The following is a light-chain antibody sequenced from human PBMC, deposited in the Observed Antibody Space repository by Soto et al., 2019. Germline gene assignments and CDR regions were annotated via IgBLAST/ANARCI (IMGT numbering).Light chain of an antibody. CDR3: QSYDSSLSRRWV. Sequence: QSVLTQPPSVSGTPGQSVTISCTGSSSNIGAGYPVHWYQRLPGTAPKRLVSTNRPSGVPDRFSASKSGASASLAITGLQAEDEADYYCQSYDSSLSRRWVFGGGTK. V-gene: IGLV1-40*01. CDR1: SSNIGAGYP. CDR2: T. J-gene: IGLJ3*02.